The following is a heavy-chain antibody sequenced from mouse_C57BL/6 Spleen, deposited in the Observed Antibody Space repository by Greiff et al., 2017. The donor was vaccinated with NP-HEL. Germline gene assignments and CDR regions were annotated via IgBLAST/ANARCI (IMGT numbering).Heavy chain of an antibody. CDR1: GYTFTDYE. Sequence: VQLQQSGAELVRPGASVTLSCKASGYTFTDYEMHWVKQTPVHGLEWIGAIDPETGGTAYNQKFQGKAILTADKSYSTAYMELRSRTAEDAAVYYCRGYGAGVAYWGQGTLVTVAA. CDR2: IDPETGGT. J-gene: IGHJ3*01. V-gene: IGHV1-15*01. CDR3: RGYGAGVAY. D-gene: IGHD1-1*01.